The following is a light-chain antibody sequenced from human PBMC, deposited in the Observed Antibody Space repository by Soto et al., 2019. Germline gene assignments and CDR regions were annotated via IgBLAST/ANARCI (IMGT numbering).Light chain of an antibody. Sequence: ERGTTQSPASVSVSPGERVTLSCRAGQGVTTNFAWYQQKSGQSPRLLIYDVSTRATGVPARFSGTGSETDFTLTISGLQSEDSAVYFCQQYNNWPFSFGQGTRLEIK. CDR3: QQYNNWPFS. CDR2: DVS. V-gene: IGKV3-15*01. J-gene: IGKJ5*01. CDR1: QGVTTN.